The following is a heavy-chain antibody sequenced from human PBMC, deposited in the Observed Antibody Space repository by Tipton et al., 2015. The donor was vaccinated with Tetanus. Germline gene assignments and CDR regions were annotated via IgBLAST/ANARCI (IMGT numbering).Heavy chain of an antibody. J-gene: IGHJ5*02. CDR3: AKFSGGGNDP. CDR1: GFIFADFG. V-gene: IGHV3-30*18. CDR2: ICHDGSKT. D-gene: IGHD1-26*01. Sequence: SLRLSCAASGFIFADFGIHWVCQAPGKRLEGLAVICHDGSKTYYSDSVSGRLTISRDNSKNKVNLQMDRLRSEDTAMCCCAKFSGGGNDPWGQGTLVTVSS.